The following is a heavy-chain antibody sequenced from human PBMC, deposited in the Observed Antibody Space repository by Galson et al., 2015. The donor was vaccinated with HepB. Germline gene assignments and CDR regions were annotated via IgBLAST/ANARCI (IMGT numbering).Heavy chain of an antibody. CDR1: GFTFSGYG. J-gene: IGHJ3*02. CDR3: ARDQNLPAHSDSSGYYYNSFDM. V-gene: IGHV3-33*01. CDR2: IWYDGNNK. Sequence: SLRLSCAVSGFTFSGYGMHWVRQAPGTGLEWVAVIWYDGNNKFYADSVKGRFTISRDNSKNTLYLQMNSLRAEDTAVYFCARDQNLPAHSDSSGYYYNSFDMWGQGTMVTVSS. D-gene: IGHD3-22*01.